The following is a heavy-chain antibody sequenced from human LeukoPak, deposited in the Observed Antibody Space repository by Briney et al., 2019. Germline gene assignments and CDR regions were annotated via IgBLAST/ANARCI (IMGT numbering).Heavy chain of an antibody. CDR3: ARDRRFGDQFPYYFDF. CDR2: ISTSGAII. J-gene: IGHJ4*02. V-gene: IGHV3-48*03. D-gene: IGHD3-10*01. CDR1: GFTFSSYD. Sequence: GGSLRLSCAASGFTFSSYDMNWVRQAPGKGLEWLSYISTSGAIIYYADSVKGRFTISRDNAKNSLYLQMNSLKAEDSAVYYCARDRRFGDQFPYYFDFWGQGTLVPVSS.